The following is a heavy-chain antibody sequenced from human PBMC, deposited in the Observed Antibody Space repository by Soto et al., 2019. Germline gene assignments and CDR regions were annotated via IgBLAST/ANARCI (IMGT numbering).Heavy chain of an antibody. D-gene: IGHD5-18*01. Sequence: SETLSLTCTVSGGSISSYYWSWIRQPPGKGLEWIGYIYYSGSTNYNPSLKSRVTISVDTSKNQFSLKLSSVTAADTAVYYCARGDTAMVYYYYYGMDVWGQGTTVTVSS. CDR3: ARGDTAMVYYYYYGMDV. J-gene: IGHJ6*02. V-gene: IGHV4-59*01. CDR1: GGSISSYY. CDR2: IYYSGST.